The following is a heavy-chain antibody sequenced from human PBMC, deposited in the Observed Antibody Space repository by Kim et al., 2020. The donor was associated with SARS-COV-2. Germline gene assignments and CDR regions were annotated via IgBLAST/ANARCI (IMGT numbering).Heavy chain of an antibody. D-gene: IGHD6-13*01. Sequence: GGSLRLSCAASGFTFDDYAMHWVRQAPGKGLEWVSLISGDGGSTYYADSVKGRFTISRDNSKNSLYLQMNSLRTEDTALYYCAKDIGYSSSWYATANYYYYYGMDVWGQGTTVTVSS. CDR2: ISGDGGST. CDR3: AKDIGYSSSWYATANYYYYYGMDV. J-gene: IGHJ6*02. V-gene: IGHV3-43*02. CDR1: GFTFDDYA.